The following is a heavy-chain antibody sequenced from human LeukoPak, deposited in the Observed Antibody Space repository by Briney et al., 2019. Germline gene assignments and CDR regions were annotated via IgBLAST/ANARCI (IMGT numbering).Heavy chain of an antibody. CDR1: GFTFSSYE. V-gene: IGHV3-48*03. J-gene: IGHJ6*03. Sequence: GGSLRLSCAASGFTFSSYEMNWVRQAPGKGLEWVSYISSSGSTIYYADSVKGRFTISRDNAKNSLYLQMNSLRAEDTAVYYCARDSPGTANYYMDVWGKGTTVTVSS. CDR3: ARDSPGTANYYMDV. D-gene: IGHD1-14*01. CDR2: ISSSGSTI.